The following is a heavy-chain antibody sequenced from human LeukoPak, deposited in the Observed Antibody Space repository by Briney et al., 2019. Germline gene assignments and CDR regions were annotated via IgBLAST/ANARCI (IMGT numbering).Heavy chain of an antibody. CDR2: ISPYNVNA. V-gene: IGHV1-18*01. D-gene: IGHD4/OR15-4a*01. CDR3: ARDLAVLPAFGQHAFDI. J-gene: IGHJ3*02. CDR1: GYTFTSYG. Sequence: ASAVKVSCKASGYTFTSYGIIWVGQAPGQALEGMGWISPYNVNANYAQKLQGRVTMTTDTSTSTAYMELRNLRSDDTAFYYCARDLAVLPAFGQHAFDIWGQGTMVTVSS.